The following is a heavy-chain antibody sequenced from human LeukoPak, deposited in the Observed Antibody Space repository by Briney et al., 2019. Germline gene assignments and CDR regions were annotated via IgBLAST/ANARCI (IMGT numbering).Heavy chain of an antibody. V-gene: IGHV4-39*07. J-gene: IGHJ2*01. Sequence: SETLSLTCTVSGGSISSSSYYWGWIRQPPGKGLEWIGSIYYSGSTYYNPSLKSRVTISVDTSKNQFSLKLSSVTAADTAVYYCASLNDYGDYLPAWYFDLWGRGTLVTVSS. CDR3: ASLNDYGDYLPAWYFDL. D-gene: IGHD4-17*01. CDR2: IYYSGST. CDR1: GGSISSSSYY.